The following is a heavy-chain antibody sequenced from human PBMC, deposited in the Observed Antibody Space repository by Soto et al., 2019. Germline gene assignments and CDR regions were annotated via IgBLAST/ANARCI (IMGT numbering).Heavy chain of an antibody. CDR2: ISAYNGNT. V-gene: IGHV1-18*01. CDR1: GYTFTSYG. CDR3: ARADCSGGSCYGSAIDI. J-gene: IGHJ3*02. D-gene: IGHD2-15*01. Sequence: ASVKVSCKASGYTFTSYGISWVRQAPGQGLEWMGWISAYNGNTNYAQKLQGRVTMTTDTSTSTAYMELRSLRSDDTAVYYCARADCSGGSCYGSAIDIWGQGTMVTVSS.